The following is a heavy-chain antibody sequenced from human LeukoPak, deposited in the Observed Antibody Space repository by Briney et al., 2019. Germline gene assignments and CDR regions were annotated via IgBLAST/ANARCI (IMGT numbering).Heavy chain of an antibody. CDR1: GGSISSSSYY. CDR2: IYYSGST. Sequence: PSETLSLTCTVSGGSISSSSYYWGWIRQPPGKGLEWFGYIYYSGSTNYNPSLKSRVTISVDTSKNQFSLKLSSVTAADTAVYYCAREWAARGSSSNWFDPWGQGTLVTVSS. J-gene: IGHJ5*02. CDR3: AREWAARGSSSNWFDP. V-gene: IGHV4-61*01. D-gene: IGHD6-6*01.